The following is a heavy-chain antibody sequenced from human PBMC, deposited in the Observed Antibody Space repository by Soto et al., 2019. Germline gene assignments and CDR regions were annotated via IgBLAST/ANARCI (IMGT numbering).Heavy chain of an antibody. J-gene: IGHJ4*02. D-gene: IGHD5-18*01. CDR3: ARSRDTAMVYFDF. CDR1: GGSISSFY. CDR2: IYDSGSR. Sequence: SETLSLTWTVSGGSISSFYWSWIRQPPGKRLEWIAYIYDSGSRNYNPSLKSRVTILADTSKNHFSLKLSSVTAADTAVYYCARSRDTAMVYFDFWGQGTLVTVSS. V-gene: IGHV4-59*01.